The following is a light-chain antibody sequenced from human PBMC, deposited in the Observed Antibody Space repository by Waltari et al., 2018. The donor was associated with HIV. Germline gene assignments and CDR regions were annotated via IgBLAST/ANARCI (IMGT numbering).Light chain of an antibody. CDR3: QQSYITPLT. J-gene: IGKJ3*01. V-gene: IGKV1-39*01. CDR2: AAS. Sequence: DSQMTQDPSSLSASVGARVAIPCRSSPSIYTYLNWYQQKPGKAPNHLIYAASSLHSGVPSRFSGSGSGTDFTLTISSLQPEDFATYYCQQSYITPLTFGPGTKVDIK. CDR1: PSIYTY.